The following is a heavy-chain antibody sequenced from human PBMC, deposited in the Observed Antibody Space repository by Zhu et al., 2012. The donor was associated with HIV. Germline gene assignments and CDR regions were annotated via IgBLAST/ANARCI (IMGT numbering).Heavy chain of an antibody. CDR1: GGSISSHY. D-gene: IGHD3-22*01. Sequence: QVQLQESGPGLVKPSETLSLTCTVSGGSISSHYWSWIRQPPGKGLEWIGSIYYRRNTNYNPSLKSRVTISVDTSKNQFSLKLSSVTAADTAVYYCTRGDYYDSSGYYWAFDYWGQGTLVTVSS. J-gene: IGHJ4*02. V-gene: IGHV4-59*11. CDR3: TRGDYYDSSGYYWAFDY. CDR2: IYYRRNT.